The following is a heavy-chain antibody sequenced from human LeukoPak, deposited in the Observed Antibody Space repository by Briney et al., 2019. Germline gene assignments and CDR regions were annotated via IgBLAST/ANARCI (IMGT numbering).Heavy chain of an antibody. CDR2: ISGSGGST. D-gene: IGHD2-15*01. CDR1: GFTFSSYA. V-gene: IGHV3-23*01. J-gene: IGHJ4*02. CDR3: ASRDPCSGSNCYGLGY. Sequence: PGGSLRLSCAASGFTFSSYAMSWVRQAPGKGLEWVSAISGSGGSTYYADSVKGRFTISRDNSKNTLYLQMNSLRGEDTAVYYCASRDPCSGSNCYGLGYWGQGILVTVSS.